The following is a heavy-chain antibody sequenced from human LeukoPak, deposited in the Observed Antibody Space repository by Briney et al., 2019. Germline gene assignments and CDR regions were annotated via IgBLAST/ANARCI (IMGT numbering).Heavy chain of an antibody. CDR2: ISSGGSTI. Sequence: PGGSLRLSCAASGFIFSDYYMSWIRQAPGKGLEWVSYISSGGSTIYYADSVKGRFTISRDNSKNTLYLQVNSLRAEDTAVYYCARINDSGGYYLSGYFFDYWGQGTLVTVSS. D-gene: IGHD3-22*01. V-gene: IGHV3-11*04. J-gene: IGHJ4*02. CDR1: GFIFSDYY. CDR3: ARINDSGGYYLSGYFFDY.